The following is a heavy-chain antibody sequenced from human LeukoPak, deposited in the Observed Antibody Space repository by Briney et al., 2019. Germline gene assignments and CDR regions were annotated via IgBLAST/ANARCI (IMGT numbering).Heavy chain of an antibody. V-gene: IGHV3-73*01. Sequence: AGGSLRLSCAASGFTFSGSVMHWVRQTSGKGLEWVGRIRTKSNNYATDYAASVKGRFTISRDDSKNTAFLQMNSLKIEDTAVYYCAKWAGSSDTGFYSPFDYWGQGTLVTVSS. CDR3: AKWAGSSDTGFYSPFDY. CDR1: GFTFSGSV. D-gene: IGHD2-8*02. J-gene: IGHJ4*02. CDR2: IRTKSNNYAT.